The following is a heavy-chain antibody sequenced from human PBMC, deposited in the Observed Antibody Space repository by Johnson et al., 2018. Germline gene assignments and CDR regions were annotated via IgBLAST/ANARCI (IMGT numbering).Heavy chain of an antibody. CDR2: MNPNSGNT. J-gene: IGHJ6*03. CDR1: GYTFTSYD. Sequence: QVQLVESGAAVKKPGASXKVSCKASGYTFTSYDVNWVRQATGQGLEWMGGMNPNSGNTGYAQKFQGRVTMTRNTSISTAYMELRSLRSEDTAIYFCARSGSPYYYYYMDVWGKGTTVTVSS. V-gene: IGHV1-8*01. CDR3: ARSGSPYYYYYMDV. D-gene: IGHD2-15*01.